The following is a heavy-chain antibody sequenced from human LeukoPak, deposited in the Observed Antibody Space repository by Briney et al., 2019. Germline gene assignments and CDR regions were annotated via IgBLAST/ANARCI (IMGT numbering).Heavy chain of an antibody. CDR3: ASALGVGATDYFDY. J-gene: IGHJ4*02. CDR1: GFTFSNYW. V-gene: IGHV3-7*01. CDR2: MNQDGSEK. Sequence: GGSLRPSCAASGFTFSNYWMSWVRQAPGKGLEWVANMNQDGSEKYYVDSVKGRFTMSRDNAKNSLYLQMNSLRAEDTAVYYCASALGVGATDYFDYWGQGTLVTVSS. D-gene: IGHD1-26*01.